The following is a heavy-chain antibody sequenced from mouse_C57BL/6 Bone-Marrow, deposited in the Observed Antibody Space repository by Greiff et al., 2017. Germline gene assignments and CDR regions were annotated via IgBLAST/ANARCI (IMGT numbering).Heavy chain of an antibody. CDR2: INPNNGGT. CDR3: AREGDYYDSSTVDY. J-gene: IGHJ2*01. D-gene: IGHD1-1*01. V-gene: IGHV1-26*01. CDR1: GYTFTDYY. Sequence: DVKLVESGPELVKPGASVKISCKASGYTFTDYYMNWVKQSHGKSLEWIGDINPNNGGTSYNQKFKGKATLTVDKSSSTAYMELRSLTSEDSAVYYCAREGDYYDSSTVDYWGQGTTLTVSS.